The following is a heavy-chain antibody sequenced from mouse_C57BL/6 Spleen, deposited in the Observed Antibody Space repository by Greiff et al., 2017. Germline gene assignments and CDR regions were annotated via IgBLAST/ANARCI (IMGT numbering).Heavy chain of an antibody. CDR2: IWRGGST. D-gene: IGHD2-4*01. J-gene: IGHJ2*01. CDR1: GFSLTSYG. Sequence: QVQLQQSGPGLVQPSQSLSITCTVSGFSLTSYGVHWVRQSPGKGLEWLGVIWRGGSTDYNAAFMSRLSITKDNSKGQVFFKMNSLQADDTAIYYCAKISDYDGNYFDYWGQGTTLTVSS. V-gene: IGHV2-5*01. CDR3: AKISDYDGNYFDY.